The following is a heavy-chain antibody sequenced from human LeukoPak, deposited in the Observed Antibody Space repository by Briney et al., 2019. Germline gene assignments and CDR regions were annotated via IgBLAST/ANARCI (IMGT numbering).Heavy chain of an antibody. CDR2: IYSGGST. J-gene: IGHJ4*02. CDR1: GFTVSSNY. CDR3: ARQIVAVLWPY. D-gene: IGHD6-13*01. V-gene: IGHV3-53*01. Sequence: GGSLRLSCAASGFTVSSNYMSWVRQAPGKGLEWVSVIYSGGSTYYADSVKGRFTISRDNSKNTLHLQMNSLRVEDTAVYYCARQIVAVLWPYWGQGTLVTVSS.